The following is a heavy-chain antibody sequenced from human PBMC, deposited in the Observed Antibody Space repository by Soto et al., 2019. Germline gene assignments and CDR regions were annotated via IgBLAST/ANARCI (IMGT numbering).Heavy chain of an antibody. CDR1: GFKFSNYA. V-gene: IGHV3-23*01. J-gene: IGHJ4*02. D-gene: IGHD3-16*01. Sequence: LRLSCATSGFKFSNYAMSWVRQAPGKGLEWVSLISATGGGTYYADSVKGRFTISRDNSHNTLYLQVHSLTAEDTAVYYCAKDRRAGGNSAFYFDFWGQGAQVTVSS. CDR2: ISATGGGT. CDR3: AKDRRAGGNSAFYFDF.